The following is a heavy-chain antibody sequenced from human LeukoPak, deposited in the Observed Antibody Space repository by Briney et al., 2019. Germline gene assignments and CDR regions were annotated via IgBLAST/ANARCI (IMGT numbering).Heavy chain of an antibody. CDR1: GFTFSGYS. CDR2: ITSSGSPM. J-gene: IGHJ5*02. V-gene: IGHV3-21*04. D-gene: IGHD3-10*01. Sequence: GGSLRLSCSGSGFTFSGYSLNWVRQAPGTGLEWVSSITSSGSPMYYADSVKGRFTISRDNSKNTLYLQMNSLRAEDTAVYYCAKAGYGSGSYNWFDPWGQGTLVTVSS. CDR3: AKAGYGSGSYNWFDP.